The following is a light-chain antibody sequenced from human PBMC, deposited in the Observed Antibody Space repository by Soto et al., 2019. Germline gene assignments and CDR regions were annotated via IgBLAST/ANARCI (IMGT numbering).Light chain of an antibody. J-gene: IGLJ1*01. V-gene: IGLV1-44*01. CDR1: SSNIGSNT. CDR3: AAWDDSRNGYV. Sequence: QSVLTQPPSASGTPGQRVTISCSGSSSNIGSNTVNWYQQHPGTAPKLLIYSNNQRPSGVPDRFSGSKSGTSASLAISGLQSEDEADYYCAAWDDSRNGYVFGTGTKLTVL. CDR2: SNN.